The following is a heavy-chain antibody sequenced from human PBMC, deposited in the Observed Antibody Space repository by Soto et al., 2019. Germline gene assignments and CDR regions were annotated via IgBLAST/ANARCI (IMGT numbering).Heavy chain of an antibody. D-gene: IGHD5-18*01. Sequence: SETLSLTCTVSGGSISSGGYYWSWIRQHPGKGLEWIGYIYYSGRTYYNPSLKSRVTISVDTSKNQFSLKLSSVTAADTAVYYCARDTPRGYSYGSFDYWGQGTLVTVSS. CDR3: ARDTPRGYSYGSFDY. V-gene: IGHV4-31*03. CDR2: IYYSGRT. J-gene: IGHJ4*02. CDR1: GGSISSGGYY.